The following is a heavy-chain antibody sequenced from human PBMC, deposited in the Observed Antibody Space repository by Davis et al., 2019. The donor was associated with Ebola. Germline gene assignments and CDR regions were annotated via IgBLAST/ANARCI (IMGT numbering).Heavy chain of an antibody. D-gene: IGHD5-18*01. J-gene: IGHJ6*02. CDR1: GFTFNRHW. CDR3: ARDSMDTVMVPYYYYGMDV. V-gene: IGHV3-74*01. Sequence: HTGGSLRLSCAASGFTFNRHWMHWVRQAPGKGLVWVARINSDGSGAYHADSVKGRFTISRNNGKNTLYLQMNGLRAEDTAVYYCARDSMDTVMVPYYYYGMDVWGQGTTVTVSS. CDR2: INSDGSGA.